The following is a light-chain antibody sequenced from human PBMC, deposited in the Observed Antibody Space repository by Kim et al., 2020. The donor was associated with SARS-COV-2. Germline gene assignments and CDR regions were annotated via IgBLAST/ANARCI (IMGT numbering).Light chain of an antibody. CDR1: KLWDKY. CDR2: QDS. J-gene: IGLJ3*02. V-gene: IGLV3-1*01. Sequence: SYELTQPPSVSVSPGQTASITCSGDKLWDKYACWYQQKPGQSPVLVIYQDSKRPSGIPERFSGSNSGNTATLTISGTQAMDEADYYCQAWDSSTVVFGGGTLLTVL. CDR3: QAWDSSTVV.